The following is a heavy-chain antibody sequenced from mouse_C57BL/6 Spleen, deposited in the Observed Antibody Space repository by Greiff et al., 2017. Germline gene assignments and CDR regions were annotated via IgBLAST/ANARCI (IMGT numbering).Heavy chain of an antibody. D-gene: IGHD2-10*02. J-gene: IGHJ2*01. CDR3: AREYGNYYFDY. V-gene: IGHV5-6*01. CDR1: GFTFSSYG. Sequence: EVMLVESGGDLVKPGGSLKLSCAASGFTFSSYGMSWVRPTPDKRLEWVATISSGGSYTYYPDSVKGRFTISRDNAKNTLYLQMSSLKSEDTAMYYCAREYGNYYFDYWGQGTTLTVSS. CDR2: ISSGGSYT.